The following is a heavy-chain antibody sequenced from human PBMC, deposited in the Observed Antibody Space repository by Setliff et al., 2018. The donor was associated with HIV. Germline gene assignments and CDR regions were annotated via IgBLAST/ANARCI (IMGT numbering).Heavy chain of an antibody. CDR3: ATVARRLEPASLVHRYMDV. D-gene: IGHD1-1*01. V-gene: IGHV4-34*01. CDR1: GGSFSGYY. J-gene: IGHJ6*03. Sequence: SGTLSLTCAVYGGSFSGYYWSWIRQPPGKGLEWIGEINHSGSTNYNPSLKSRVTISVDTSKNQFSLNLTSVSAADTAVYYCATVARRLEPASLVHRYMDVWGTGTAVTVSS. CDR2: INHSGST.